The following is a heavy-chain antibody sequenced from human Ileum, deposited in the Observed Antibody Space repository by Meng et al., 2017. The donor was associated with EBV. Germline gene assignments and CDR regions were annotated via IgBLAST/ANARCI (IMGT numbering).Heavy chain of an antibody. J-gene: IGHJ4*02. Sequence: QLQLQEPGPGLVKPSETLSLTCSVSGGSFSSRKYYWGWIRQPPGKALEWIASIYYSGTTYYNPSLQSRVGISVDKSKNQVSLNMTSMTAADTAVYYCASRELAPFDYWGQGTLVTVSS. CDR1: GGSFSSRKYY. CDR3: ASRELAPFDY. V-gene: IGHV4-39*07. CDR2: IYYSGTT. D-gene: IGHD1-26*01.